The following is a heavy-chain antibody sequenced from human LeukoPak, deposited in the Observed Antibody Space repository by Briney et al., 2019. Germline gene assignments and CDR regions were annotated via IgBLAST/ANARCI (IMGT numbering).Heavy chain of an antibody. D-gene: IGHD2-2*01. J-gene: IGHJ5*02. CDR3: ARFLVVPGAIQQNHWFEP. Sequence: SETLSLTCTVSGGSISSYYWSWIRQPAGKGLEWIGRIYTSGSTNYNPSLKSRVTMSVDTSKNQFSLKLSSVNAADTAVYYCARFLVVPGAIQQNHWFEPWGQGTLVTVSS. CDR1: GGSISSYY. V-gene: IGHV4-4*07. CDR2: IYTSGST.